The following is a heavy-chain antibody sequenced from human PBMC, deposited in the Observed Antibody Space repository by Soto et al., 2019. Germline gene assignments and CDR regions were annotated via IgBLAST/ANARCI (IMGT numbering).Heavy chain of an antibody. CDR1: GGSISSSNW. Sequence: PSETLSLTCAVSGGSISSSNWWSWVRQPPGKGLEWIGEIYHSGSTNYNPSLKSRVTISVDKSKNQFSLKLSSVTAADTAVYYCARDHGQLERRGYYYYGMDVWGQGTTVTVSS. D-gene: IGHD1-1*01. J-gene: IGHJ6*02. CDR3: ARDHGQLERRGYYYYGMDV. CDR2: IYHSGST. V-gene: IGHV4-4*02.